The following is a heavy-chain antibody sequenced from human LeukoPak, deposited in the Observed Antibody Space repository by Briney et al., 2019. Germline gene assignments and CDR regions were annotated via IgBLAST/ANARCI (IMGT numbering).Heavy chain of an antibody. CDR2: ISGSGGST. V-gene: IGHV3-23*01. J-gene: IGHJ5*02. Sequence: GGSLRLSCAASGFTFSSYAMSWVRQAPGKGPEWVSAISGSGGSTYYADSVKGRFTISRDNSKNTLYLQMNSLRAEDTAVYYCANSYGGGWYGNWFDPWGQGTLVTVSS. CDR3: ANSYGGGWYGNWFDP. CDR1: GFTFSSYA. D-gene: IGHD6-19*01.